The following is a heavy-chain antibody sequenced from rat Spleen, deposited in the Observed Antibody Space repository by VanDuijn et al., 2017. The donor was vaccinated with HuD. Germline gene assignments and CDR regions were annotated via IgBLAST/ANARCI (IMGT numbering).Heavy chain of an antibody. CDR3: ARSSYSAGSWRPFAY. D-gene: IGHD5-1*01. CDR2: ISYSGST. CDR1: GYSITSNY. V-gene: IGHV3-1*01. J-gene: IGHJ3*01. Sequence: EVQLQESGPGLVKPSQSLSLTCSVTGYSITSNYWGWIRKFPGNKMEWMAYISYSGSTGYNPSLKSRIYITRDTSKNQFFLHLNSVTTEDTATYFCARSSYSAGSWRPFAYWGPGTLVTVSS.